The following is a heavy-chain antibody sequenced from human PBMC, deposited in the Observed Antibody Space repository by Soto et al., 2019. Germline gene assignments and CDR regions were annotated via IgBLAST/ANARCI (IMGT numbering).Heavy chain of an antibody. CDR1: GFIVNNNY. D-gene: IGHD3-3*01. Sequence: EVQLVESGGGLVQPGGSLRLSCAASGFIVNNNYMSWVRQAPGKGLEWVSVIYSSGTTHYADSVKGRFTVSRDNSKDTLYIQMNSLRAEDKAVYYCAGASPYYVFWSASYYYRYYMDAWGKGTTVTVSS. V-gene: IGHV3-66*01. J-gene: IGHJ6*03. CDR2: IYSSGTT. CDR3: AGASPYYVFWSASYYYRYYMDA.